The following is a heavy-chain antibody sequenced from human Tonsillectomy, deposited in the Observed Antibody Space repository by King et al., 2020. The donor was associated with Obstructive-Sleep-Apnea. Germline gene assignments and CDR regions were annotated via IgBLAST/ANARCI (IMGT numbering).Heavy chain of an antibody. CDR2: ITWNSGTI. CDR3: AKEGGI. Sequence: VQLVESGGGLVQPGRSLRLSCTASGFTFDDYAMHWVRQAPGKGLEWVSGITWNSGTIASADSVKGRFTISRDNAKNSLYLQMNSLRAEDTALYYCAKEGGIWGQGTMVTVSS. CDR1: GFTFDDYA. J-gene: IGHJ3*02. V-gene: IGHV3-9*01.